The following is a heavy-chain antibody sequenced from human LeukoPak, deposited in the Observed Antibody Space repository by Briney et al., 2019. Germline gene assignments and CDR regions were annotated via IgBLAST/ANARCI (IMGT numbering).Heavy chain of an antibody. D-gene: IGHD5-12*01. J-gene: IGHJ6*04. Sequence: GGSLRLSCAASGFTFSSYSMNWVRQAPGKGLEWVSSISSSSSYIYYADLVKGRFTISRDNAKNSLYLQMNSLRAEDTAVYYCARRAVATWEDYYGMDVWGKGTTVTVSS. CDR1: GFTFSSYS. CDR2: ISSSSSYI. V-gene: IGHV3-21*01. CDR3: ARRAVATWEDYYGMDV.